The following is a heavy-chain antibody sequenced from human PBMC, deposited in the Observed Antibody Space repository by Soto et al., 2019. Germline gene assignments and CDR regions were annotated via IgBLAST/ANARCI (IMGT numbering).Heavy chain of an antibody. V-gene: IGHV4-34*01. J-gene: IGHJ6*02. CDR2: INHSGST. D-gene: IGHD2-15*01. CDR1: GGSFSGYY. CDR3: ARGIVVVVAARWYYGMDV. Sequence: SETLSLTCAVYGGSFSGYYWSWIRQPPGKGLEWIGEINHSGSTNYNPSLKSRVTISVDTSKNQFSLKLSSVTAADTAVYYCARGIVVVVAARWYYGMDVWGQGTRVTVSS.